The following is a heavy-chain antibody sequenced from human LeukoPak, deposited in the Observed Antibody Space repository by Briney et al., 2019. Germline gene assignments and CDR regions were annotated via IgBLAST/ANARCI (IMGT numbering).Heavy chain of an antibody. V-gene: IGHV3-7*01. D-gene: IGHD3-10*02. CDR3: AELGITMIGGV. CDR1: GFTFSSYW. J-gene: IGHJ6*04. Sequence: GGSLRLSCAASGFTFSSYWMSWVRQAPGKGLEWVANIKQDGSEIYYVDSVKGRFTISRDNAKNSLYLQMYSLRAEDTAVYYCAELGITMIGGVWGKGTTVTISS. CDR2: IKQDGSEI.